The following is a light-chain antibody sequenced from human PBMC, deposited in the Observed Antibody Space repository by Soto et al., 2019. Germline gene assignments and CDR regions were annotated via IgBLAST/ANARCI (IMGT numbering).Light chain of an antibody. CDR1: SSDIGDYTH. V-gene: IGLV2-14*01. CDR3: CSYTSNSTSAV. CDR2: EVS. Sequence: QSALTQPDSVSGSPGQSITISCTGTSSDIGDYTHVSWYQQHPGKAPKLIIYEVSDRPSGVSNRFSGSKSGNTASLTISGLQPEDEADYYCCSYTSNSTSAVFGGGTKLTV. J-gene: IGLJ2*01.